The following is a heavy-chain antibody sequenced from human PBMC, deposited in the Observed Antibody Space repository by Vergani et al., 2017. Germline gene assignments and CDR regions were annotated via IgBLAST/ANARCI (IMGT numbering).Heavy chain of an antibody. Sequence: EVQLLESGGGLVQPGGSLRLSCAASGFTFSSYAMSWVRQAPGKGLEWVSAISGSGGSTYYADSVKGRFTISRDNSKNTLYLQMNSLRAEDTAVYYCAKDGLYGSGSPNWFDPWGQGTLATVSS. CDR1: GFTFSSYA. CDR2: ISGSGGST. V-gene: IGHV3-23*01. CDR3: AKDGLYGSGSPNWFDP. J-gene: IGHJ5*02. D-gene: IGHD3-10*01.